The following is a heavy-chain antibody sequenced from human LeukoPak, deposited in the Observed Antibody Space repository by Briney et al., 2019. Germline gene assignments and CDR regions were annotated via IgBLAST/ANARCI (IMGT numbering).Heavy chain of an antibody. V-gene: IGHV4-30-4*01. CDR3: AGKTRHGSRPVPYYFDY. J-gene: IGHJ4*02. CDR2: IYYSGST. CDR1: SGSISSGDYY. Sequence: SQTLSLTCTVSSGSISSGDYYWSWIRQPPGKGLEWIGYIYYSGSTYYNPSLKSRVTISVDTSKNQFSLKLSSVTAADTAVYYCAGKTRHGSRPVPYYFDYWGQGTLVTVSS. D-gene: IGHD6-13*01.